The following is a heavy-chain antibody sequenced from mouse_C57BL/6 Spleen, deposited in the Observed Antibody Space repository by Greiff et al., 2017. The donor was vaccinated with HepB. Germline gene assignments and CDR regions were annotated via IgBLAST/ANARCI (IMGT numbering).Heavy chain of an antibody. J-gene: IGHJ2*01. CDR2: IDPSDSYT. CDR1: GYTFTSYW. Sequence: VQLQQPGAELVMPGASVKLSCKASGYTFTSYWMHWVKQRPGQGLEWIGEIDPSDSYTNYNQKFKGKSTLTVDKSSSTAYMQLSSLTSEDSAVYYCARWSYYSNLFDYWGQGTTLTVSS. V-gene: IGHV1-69*01. D-gene: IGHD2-5*01. CDR3: ARWSYYSNLFDY.